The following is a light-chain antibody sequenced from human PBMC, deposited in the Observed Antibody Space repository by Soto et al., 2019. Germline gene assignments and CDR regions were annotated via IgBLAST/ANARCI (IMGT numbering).Light chain of an antibody. CDR2: GAS. CDR1: QSVSSSY. J-gene: IGKJ5*01. Sequence: EIVLTQSPGTLSLSPGERATLSCRASQSVSSSYLAWYQQKPGRAPRLLIYGASSRATGIPDRFSGSGSGTDFTLTISRLEPEDFAVYYCQQYGSSPLSITFGQGTRLEIK. V-gene: IGKV3-20*01. CDR3: QQYGSSPLSIT.